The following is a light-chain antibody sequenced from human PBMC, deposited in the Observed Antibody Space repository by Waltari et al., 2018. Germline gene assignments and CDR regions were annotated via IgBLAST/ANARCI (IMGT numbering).Light chain of an antibody. CDR2: SNG. CDR1: SSNIGKAL. V-gene: IGLV1-44*01. J-gene: IGLJ3*02. CDR3: AAWDDSLNGLWV. Sequence: QSVLTQPPSASGTPGQRVTIPCSGRSSNIGKALVTWYQQLPGTAPKFLIHSNGQRPSGVPDRFSGSKSGTSASLAISGLQSEDEADYYCAAWDDSLNGLWVFGGGTKLTVL.